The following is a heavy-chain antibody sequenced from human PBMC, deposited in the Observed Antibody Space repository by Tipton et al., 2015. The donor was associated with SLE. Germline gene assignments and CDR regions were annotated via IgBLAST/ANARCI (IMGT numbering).Heavy chain of an antibody. Sequence: QSGPEEKKPGASVKVSCKASGYTFTSYGISWERQAPGQGLEWMGWISAYNGNTNYAQKLQGRVTMTTDTSTSTAYMELRSLRSDDTAVYYCARDLRPVVPFQHWGQGTLVTVSS. V-gene: IGHV1-18*01. CDR1: GYTFTSYG. J-gene: IGHJ1*01. D-gene: IGHD2-2*01. CDR2: ISAYNGNT. CDR3: ARDLRPVVPFQH.